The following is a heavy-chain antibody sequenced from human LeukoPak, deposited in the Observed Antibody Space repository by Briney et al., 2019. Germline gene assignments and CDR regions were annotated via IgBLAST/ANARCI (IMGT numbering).Heavy chain of an antibody. V-gene: IGHV1-69*13. CDR3: ARMRRGYSYG. CDR1: GYTFTGYY. Sequence: ASVKVSCKASGYTFTGYYMHWVRQAPGQGLEWMGGIIPIFGTANYAQKFQGRVTITADESTSTAYMELSSLRSEDTAVYYCARMRRGYSYGWGQGTLVTVSS. D-gene: IGHD5-18*01. CDR2: IIPIFGTA. J-gene: IGHJ4*02.